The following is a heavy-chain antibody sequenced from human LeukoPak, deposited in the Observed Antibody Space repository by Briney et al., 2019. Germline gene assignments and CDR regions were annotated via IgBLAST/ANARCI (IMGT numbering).Heavy chain of an antibody. V-gene: IGHV1-2*02. Sequence: GASVKVSCKASGYTFTGYYMHWVRQAPGQGLEWMGWINPNSGGTNYAQKFQGRVTMTRDTSISTAYMELSSLRSEDTAVYYCARDSVYGSGSYVDYWGQGTLVTVSS. CDR3: ARDSVYGSGSYVDY. J-gene: IGHJ4*02. CDR1: GYTFTGYY. D-gene: IGHD3-10*01. CDR2: INPNSGGT.